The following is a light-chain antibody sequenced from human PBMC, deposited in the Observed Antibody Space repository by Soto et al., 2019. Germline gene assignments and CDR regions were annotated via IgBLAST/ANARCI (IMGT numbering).Light chain of an antibody. CDR1: RSVSSY. Sequence: EIVLTQSPATLSLSPGERATLCCRASRSVSSYLAWYQQKSGQTPRLLIYDASNRATGIPARFSGSGSGTDFTLTISSLEPEDFAVYYCQHRSNWLGTFGPGTKVDIK. V-gene: IGKV3-11*01. CDR2: DAS. CDR3: QHRSNWLGT. J-gene: IGKJ3*01.